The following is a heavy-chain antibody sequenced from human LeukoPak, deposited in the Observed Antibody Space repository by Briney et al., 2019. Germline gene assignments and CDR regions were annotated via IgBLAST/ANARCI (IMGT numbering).Heavy chain of an antibody. CDR1: GFTFSSYA. Sequence: GGSLRLSCAASGFTFSSYAMSWVRQAPGKGLEWVSAISGSGGSTYYADSVKGRFTISRDNSKNTLYLQMNSLRAEDTAVYYCAKDLSGYYDFWSGYYTQIFDYWGQGTLVTVSS. V-gene: IGHV3-23*01. CDR3: AKDLSGYYDFWSGYYTQIFDY. CDR2: ISGSGGST. J-gene: IGHJ4*02. D-gene: IGHD3-3*01.